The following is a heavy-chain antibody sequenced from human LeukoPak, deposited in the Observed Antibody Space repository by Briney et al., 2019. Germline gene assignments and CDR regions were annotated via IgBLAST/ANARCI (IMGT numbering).Heavy chain of an antibody. V-gene: IGHV4-61*02. CDR1: GGSISSGSYY. Sequence: SETLSLTCTVSGGSISSGSYYWSWIRQPAGKGLELIGRIYTSGSTDYNPSLKSRVTISVDTSKNQFSLKLTSVTAADTAVYYCAREGAYYDFWSGYYRQAFDIWGQGTMVTVSS. D-gene: IGHD3-3*01. J-gene: IGHJ3*02. CDR2: IYTSGST. CDR3: AREGAYYDFWSGYYRQAFDI.